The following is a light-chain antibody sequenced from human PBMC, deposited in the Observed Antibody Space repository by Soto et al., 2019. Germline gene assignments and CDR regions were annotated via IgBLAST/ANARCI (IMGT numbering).Light chain of an antibody. Sequence: IVMTQSPATLYLSPGEIATLSCRASQSVATNLAWYKQKPGHAPRLLISEASTRATGIPARFSGSGTGTEFTLTISSLQSEDFAVYYCQHRNHWPCFGQGANLEIK. CDR2: EAS. CDR1: QSVATN. J-gene: IGKJ2*03. V-gene: IGKV3-15*01. CDR3: QHRNHWPC.